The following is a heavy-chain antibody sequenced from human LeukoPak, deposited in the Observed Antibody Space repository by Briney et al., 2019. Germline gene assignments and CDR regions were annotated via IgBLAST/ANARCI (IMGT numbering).Heavy chain of an antibody. J-gene: IGHJ4*02. V-gene: IGHV4-39*01. CDR1: GGSTSSGNYY. D-gene: IGHD3-3*01. Sequence: SETLSLTCTVSGGSTSSGNYYWGWIRQPPGKGLEWIGGIYYSGNTYYNPSLKSRVTISVDTSKNQFSLKLSSVTAADTAVYYCARLGAGPTYYDFWSGYSSFYFDYWGQGTLVTVSS. CDR2: IYYSGNT. CDR3: ARLGAGPTYYDFWSGYSSFYFDY.